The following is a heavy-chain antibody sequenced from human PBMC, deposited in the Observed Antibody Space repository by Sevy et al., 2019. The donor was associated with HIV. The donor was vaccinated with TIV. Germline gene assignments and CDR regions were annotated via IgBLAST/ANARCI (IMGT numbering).Heavy chain of an antibody. J-gene: IGHJ4*02. D-gene: IGHD2-8*02. CDR1: GFTFRDLW. V-gene: IGHV3-15*01. CDR2: MKSKVYGGTA. Sequence: GGSLRLSCAASGFTFRDLWMSWVRQAPGKGLEWIGRMKSKVYGGTADYAAPVKGRFTISRDDSKNTLYLQMSSLRTEDTAVYYCTTDVPLTGGTNGLYWGQGTLVTVSS. CDR3: TTDVPLTGGTNGLY.